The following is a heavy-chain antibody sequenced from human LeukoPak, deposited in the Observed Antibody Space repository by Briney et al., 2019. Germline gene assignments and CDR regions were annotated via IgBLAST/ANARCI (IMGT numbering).Heavy chain of an antibody. J-gene: IGHJ4*02. CDR2: IHYSGST. Sequence: KPSETLSLTCTVSGGSISSSSYYWAWIRQPPGKGLEWMGSIHYSGSTYSNPSLKSRVTISVDTSKNQFSLKMSSATAADTAVYYCARTVGVQPLDYWGQGIMVTVSS. CDR1: GGSISSSSYY. D-gene: IGHD3-10*01. CDR3: ARTVGVQPLDY. V-gene: IGHV4-39*01.